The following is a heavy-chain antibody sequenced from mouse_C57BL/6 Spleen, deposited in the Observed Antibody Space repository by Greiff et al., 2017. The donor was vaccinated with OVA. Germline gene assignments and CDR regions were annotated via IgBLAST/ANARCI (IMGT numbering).Heavy chain of an antibody. V-gene: IGHV14-4*01. Sequence: EVQLQQSGAELVRPGASVKLSCTASGFNIKDDYMHWVKQRPEQGLEWIGWIDPENGDTEYASKFQGKATITADTSSNTAYLQLSSLTSEDTAVYYCTTDDGFAYWGQGTLVTVSA. D-gene: IGHD2-12*01. CDR1: GFNIKDDY. J-gene: IGHJ3*01. CDR2: IDPENGDT. CDR3: TTDDGFAY.